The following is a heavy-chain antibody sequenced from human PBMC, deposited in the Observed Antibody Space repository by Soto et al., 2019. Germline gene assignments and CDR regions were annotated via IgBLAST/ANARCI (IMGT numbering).Heavy chain of an antibody. D-gene: IGHD6-6*01. V-gene: IGHV3-15*01. Sequence: EVQLVESGGGSAKPGGSVRLSCAASGFTFTDAWMNWVRQVPGEGLEWVGHVKSQIDGGTTDSAAALDGRVTISRDDSKNMVYLQLNRLRTDDTAVYYCATGSARFDFWGQGTLVPVSS. CDR3: ATGSARFDF. CDR2: VKSQIDGGTT. CDR1: GFTFTDAW. J-gene: IGHJ5*01.